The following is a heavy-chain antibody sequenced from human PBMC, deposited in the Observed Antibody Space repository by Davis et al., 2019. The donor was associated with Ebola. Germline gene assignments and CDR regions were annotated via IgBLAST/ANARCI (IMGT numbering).Heavy chain of an antibody. CDR3: VKDSSNIWFDI. V-gene: IGHV1-18*01. CDR2: IMPYNDNT. D-gene: IGHD2/OR15-2a*01. J-gene: IGHJ3*02. Sequence: ASVKVSCKASGYIFTSYGISWVRQAPGQGLEWMGWIMPYNDNTKYAQKVQGRVTMTTDTSTNTAYMDLRGLRSDDTAVYYCVKDSSNIWFDIWGQGTLVTVSS. CDR1: GYIFTSYG.